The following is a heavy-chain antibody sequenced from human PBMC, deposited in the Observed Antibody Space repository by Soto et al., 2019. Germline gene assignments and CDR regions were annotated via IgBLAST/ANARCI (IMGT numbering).Heavy chain of an antibody. CDR2: ISSSTTYI. CDR1: GFTFSYYS. Sequence: PGGSLRLSCAASGFTFSYYSMTWVRQSPGRGLEWVSSISSSTTYISYADSVKGRFTISRDNSKNTLYLQMNSLRAEDTAVYYCAQTTVTTGYYYYYYGMDVWGQGTTVTVSS. D-gene: IGHD4-17*01. J-gene: IGHJ6*02. CDR3: AQTTVTTGYYYYYYGMDV. V-gene: IGHV3-21*01.